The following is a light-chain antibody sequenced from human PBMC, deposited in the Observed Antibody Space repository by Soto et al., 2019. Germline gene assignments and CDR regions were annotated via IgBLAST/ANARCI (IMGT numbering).Light chain of an antibody. V-gene: IGLV2-14*01. CDR1: SSDVDDYNY. J-gene: IGLJ3*02. Sequence: QSALTQPASVSESPGQSITISCRGTSSDVDDYNYVSWYQQHPGKAPKLMIYEVSHRLSGVSNRFSGSNSGYTASLTTSGLQDEDEADYYCTSSLSNSVVVFGGGTKLTVL. CDR2: EVS. CDR3: TSSLSNSVVV.